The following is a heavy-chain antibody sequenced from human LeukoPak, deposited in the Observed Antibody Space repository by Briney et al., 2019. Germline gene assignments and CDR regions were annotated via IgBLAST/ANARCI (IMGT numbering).Heavy chain of an antibody. CDR1: SGSISSSSYY. V-gene: IGHV4-39*01. CDR3: ARRDSDAFDI. J-gene: IGHJ3*02. Sequence: SETLSLTCTVSSGSISSSSYYWGWIRQPPGKGLEWIGSIYYSGSTYYNPSLKSRVTISVDTSKNQFSLKLSSVTAADTAVYYCARRDSDAFDIWGQGTMVTVSS. CDR2: IYYSGST. D-gene: IGHD2-21*01.